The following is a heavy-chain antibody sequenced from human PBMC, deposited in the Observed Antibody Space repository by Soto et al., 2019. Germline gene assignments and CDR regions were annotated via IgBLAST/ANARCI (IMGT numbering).Heavy chain of an antibody. Sequence: SETLSLTCAVYGGSFSGYYWSWIRQPPGKGLEWIGEINHSGSTNYNPSLKSRVTISVDTSKNQFSLKLSSVTAADTAVYYCARGPTWIQLWSPKYYFDYWGQGTLVTVS. D-gene: IGHD5-18*01. CDR3: ARGPTWIQLWSPKYYFDY. CDR2: INHSGST. V-gene: IGHV4-34*01. CDR1: GGSFSGYY. J-gene: IGHJ4*02.